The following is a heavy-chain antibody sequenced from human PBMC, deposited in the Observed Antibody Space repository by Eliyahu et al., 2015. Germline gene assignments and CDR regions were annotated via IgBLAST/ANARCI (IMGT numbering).Heavy chain of an antibody. Sequence: GYTFTSYAMHWVRQAPGQRLEWMGWINAGNGNTKYSQKFQGRVTITRDTSASTAYMELSSLRSEDTAVYYCARGYCSGGSCYSSFRWGYYYYMDVWGKGTTVTVSS. CDR2: INAGNGNT. CDR3: ARGYCSGGSCYSSFRWGYYYYMDV. J-gene: IGHJ6*03. V-gene: IGHV1-3*01. CDR1: GYTFTSYA. D-gene: IGHD2-15*01.